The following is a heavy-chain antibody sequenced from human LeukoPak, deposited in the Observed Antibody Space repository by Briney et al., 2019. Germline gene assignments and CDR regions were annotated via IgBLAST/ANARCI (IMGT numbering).Heavy chain of an antibody. CDR2: ISSGGSDI. CDR3: ASGYDFSSGSKRGFDY. J-gene: IGHJ4*02. CDR1: GFTFSNYG. V-gene: IGHV3-48*01. Sequence: GGSLRLSCAASGFTFSNYGMNWVRQAPGKGLEWVSYISSGGSDIYYAGSVKGRFTTSRDSAKRSVFLQMNSLTAEDSALYYCASGYDFSSGSKRGFDYWGQGTLVTVSS. D-gene: IGHD3-3*01.